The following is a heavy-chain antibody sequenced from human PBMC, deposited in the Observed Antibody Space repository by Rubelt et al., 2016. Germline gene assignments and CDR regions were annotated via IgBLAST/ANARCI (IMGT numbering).Heavy chain of an antibody. Sequence: QVQLVQSGAEVKKAGASAKVSCQASGYIFFGYYIHWVRQAPGQGLEWMGWIDTNTGIPTYAQGFIGRFVFSLDTSVSTAHLQIRTLKAEDTAVYYCAREGGMDVWGQGTTVTV. J-gene: IGHJ6*02. CDR1: GYIFFGYY. CDR3: AREGGMDV. V-gene: IGHV7-4-1*02. CDR2: IDTNTGIP.